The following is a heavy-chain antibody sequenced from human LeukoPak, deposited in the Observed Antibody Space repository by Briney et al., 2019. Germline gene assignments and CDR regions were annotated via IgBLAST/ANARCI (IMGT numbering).Heavy chain of an antibody. CDR3: ATRPRDSSGYYLGAFDG. Sequence: GGSLGLSCEASGFIFSSYAMAWVRQAPGKGLDWVSVIGASGADTYYSDSAKGRLTVSRDNSKDTLFLHMSSLRAEDTAVYFCATRPRDSSGYYLGAFDGWGQGTTVTVSS. D-gene: IGHD3-22*01. CDR2: IGASGADT. V-gene: IGHV3-23*01. J-gene: IGHJ3*01. CDR1: GFIFSSYA.